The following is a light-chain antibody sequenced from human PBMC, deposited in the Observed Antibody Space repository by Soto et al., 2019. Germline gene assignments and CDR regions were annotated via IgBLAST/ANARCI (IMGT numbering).Light chain of an antibody. V-gene: IGKV1-27*01. CDR3: QKYSSVPV. CDR1: QDIRNF. J-gene: IGKJ3*01. Sequence: DIQMTQSPTSLSASVGDRVTITCRASQDIRNFVAWYQQKPGKAPKLLIYAASTLQSGVPSRFSGSGSGTDFTLTIHSLQPEDVATCSCQKYSSVPVFGPGTKVEIK. CDR2: AAS.